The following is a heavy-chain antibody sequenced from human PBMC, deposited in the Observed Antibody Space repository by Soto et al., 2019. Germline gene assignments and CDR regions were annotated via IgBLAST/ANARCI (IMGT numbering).Heavy chain of an antibody. J-gene: IGHJ4*01. CDR2: ISYHGSDK. Sequence: QVQLVESGGGVVQPGRSLRLSCAASGFTFSNYGMHWVRQAPGKGLEWVAVISYHGSDKYYADSVKGRFTISRDNSKNTLSLQMDSLRAEDTAVYYFAKDPLTTTVPTVGYWGHGTLVTVSS. CDR3: AKDPLTTTVPTVGY. V-gene: IGHV3-30*18. D-gene: IGHD4-17*01. CDR1: GFTFSNYG.